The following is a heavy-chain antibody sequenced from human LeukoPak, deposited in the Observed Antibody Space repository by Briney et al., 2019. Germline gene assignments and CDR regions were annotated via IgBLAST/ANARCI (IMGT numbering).Heavy chain of an antibody. D-gene: IGHD3-10*01. J-gene: IGHJ5*02. CDR1: GFTFSSYI. Sequence: GGSLRLSCAVSGFTFSSYIMSWVRQAPGKGLEWVSAISGSGGSTYYADSVKGRFTISRDNSKNTLYLQMNSLRAEDTAVYYCAKVGLAMVRGVPNWFDPWGQGTLVTVSS. V-gene: IGHV3-23*01. CDR2: ISGSGGST. CDR3: AKVGLAMVRGVPNWFDP.